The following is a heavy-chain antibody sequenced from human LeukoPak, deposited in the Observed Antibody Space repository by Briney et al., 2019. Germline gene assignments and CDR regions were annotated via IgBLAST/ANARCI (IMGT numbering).Heavy chain of an antibody. D-gene: IGHD3-22*01. CDR2: IYYSGST. CDR3: ARQWFYYYYGMDV. J-gene: IGHJ6*02. V-gene: IGHV4-59*01. CDR1: GGSFRNYY. Sequence: PSETLSLTCTVSGGSFRNYYWTWIRQPPGKGLEWIGYIYYSGSTNYNPSLKSRVTISLDTSKNRFSLKLSSVTAADTAVYYCARQWFYYYYGMDVWGQGTTVTVSS.